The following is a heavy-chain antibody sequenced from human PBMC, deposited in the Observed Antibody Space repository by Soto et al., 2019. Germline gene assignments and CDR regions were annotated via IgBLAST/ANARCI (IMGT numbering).Heavy chain of an antibody. V-gene: IGHV3-33*01. J-gene: IGHJ4*01. CDR2: IWYDGNDK. D-gene: IGHD6-19*01. Sequence: GGSLRLSCAGSGFTFRSYGMHWFRQAPGKGLEWVTNIWYDGNDKYYAESVKGRFTVSRDNSINALYLQMNSLRDEDTAVYYCAREMITVAGTFDYWGRGTLVTGSS. CDR1: GFTFRSYG. CDR3: AREMITVAGTFDY.